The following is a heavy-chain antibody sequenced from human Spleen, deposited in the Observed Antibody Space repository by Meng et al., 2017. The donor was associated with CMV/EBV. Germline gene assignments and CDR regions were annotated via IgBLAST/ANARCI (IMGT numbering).Heavy chain of an antibody. CDR1: GIAVGSNY. CDR2: MYPNGNT. V-gene: IGHV3-53*05. D-gene: IGHD3-22*01. Sequence: GGSLRLSCVASGIAVGSNYMTWVRQAPGKGLEWVAIMYPNGNTYHADSVKGRFTISRDNAKNSLYLQMNSLRAEDMALYYCAKDSGPNDSSGYDYWGQGTLVTVSS. J-gene: IGHJ4*02. CDR3: AKDSGPNDSSGYDY.